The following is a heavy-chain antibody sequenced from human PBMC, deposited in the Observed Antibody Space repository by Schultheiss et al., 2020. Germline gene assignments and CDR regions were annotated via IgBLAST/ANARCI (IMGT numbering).Heavy chain of an antibody. V-gene: IGHV4-39*01. D-gene: IGHD6-19*01. J-gene: IGHJ1*01. CDR3: ARAGSGWSARYFQH. CDR1: GGSISSSYYY. CDR2: IYYTGST. Sequence: SETLSLTCTVSGGSISSSYYYWGWIRQPPGKGLEWIGSIYYTGSTYYNPSLKSRVTISVDTSKNQFSLNLNSVTAADTAVYYCARAGSGWSARYFQHWGQGTLVTVSS.